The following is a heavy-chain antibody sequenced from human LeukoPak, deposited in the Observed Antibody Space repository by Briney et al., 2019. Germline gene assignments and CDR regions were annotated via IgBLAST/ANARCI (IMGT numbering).Heavy chain of an antibody. CDR2: MNPNSGNT. CDR3: ARVIAAAGTWGHYYYYYMDV. V-gene: IGHV1-8*02. Sequence: ASVKVSCKASGGTFSSYAISWVRQATGQGLEWMGWMNPNSGNTGYAQKFQGRVTMTRNTSISTAYMELSSLRSEDAAVYYCARVIAAAGTWGHYYYYYMDVWGKGTTVTISS. D-gene: IGHD6-13*01. J-gene: IGHJ6*03. CDR1: GGTFSSYA.